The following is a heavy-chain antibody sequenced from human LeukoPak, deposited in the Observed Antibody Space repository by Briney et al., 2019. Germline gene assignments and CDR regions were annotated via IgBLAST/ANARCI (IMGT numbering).Heavy chain of an antibody. CDR3: ARDIPYCSGGSCYYYMDV. CDR2: IYTSGST. Sequence: PSETLSLTCTVSGGSISSYYWSWIRQAAGKGLEWIGRIYTSGSTNYNPSLKSRVTISVDTSKNQFYLKLSSVTAADTAVYYCARDIPYCSGGSCYYYMDVWGKGTTVTVSS. D-gene: IGHD2-15*01. J-gene: IGHJ6*03. CDR1: GGSISSYY. V-gene: IGHV4-4*07.